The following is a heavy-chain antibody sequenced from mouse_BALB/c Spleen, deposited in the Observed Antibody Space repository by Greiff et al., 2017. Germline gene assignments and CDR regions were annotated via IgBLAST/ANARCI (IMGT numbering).Heavy chain of an antibody. Sequence: EVKLMESGPELVKPGASVKMSCKASGYTFTSYVIHWVKQKPGQGLEWIGYINPYNDGTKYNEKFKGKATLTSDKSSSTAYMELSSLTSEDSAVYYCASYGNYNAMDYWGQGTSVTVSS. V-gene: IGHV1-14*01. D-gene: IGHD2-1*01. CDR1: GYTFTSYV. CDR2: INPYNDGT. J-gene: IGHJ4*01. CDR3: ASYGNYNAMDY.